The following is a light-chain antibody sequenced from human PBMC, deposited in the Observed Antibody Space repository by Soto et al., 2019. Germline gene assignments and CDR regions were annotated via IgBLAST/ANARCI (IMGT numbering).Light chain of an antibody. CDR1: QRISSN. V-gene: IGKV3-15*01. CDR2: GAS. CDR3: QQRTDRPPWT. J-gene: IGKJ1*01. Sequence: EIVMTQSPATLSVSPGERATLYCKASQRISSNLAWYQQKPGQPPRLLIYGASTRASGIPARFSGSGSGTRFTLTIASLQSEDFAVYYCQQRTDRPPWTFGQGTKVDIK.